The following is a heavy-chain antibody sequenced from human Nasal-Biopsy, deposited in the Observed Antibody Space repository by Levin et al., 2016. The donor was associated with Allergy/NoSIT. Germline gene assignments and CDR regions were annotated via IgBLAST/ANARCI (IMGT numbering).Heavy chain of an antibody. D-gene: IGHD4-11*01. CDR1: GFTFSSYA. V-gene: IGHV3-21*01. CDR3: ARGLGFSNYGTGY. J-gene: IGHJ4*02. CDR2: ISGSSNYI. Sequence: GESLKISCAASGFTFSSYAMNWVRQAPGKGLEWVSSISGSSNYIYYADSVKGRFTISRDNAKNSLYLQMNSLRAEDTAVYYCARGLGFSNYGTGYWGQGTLVTVSS.